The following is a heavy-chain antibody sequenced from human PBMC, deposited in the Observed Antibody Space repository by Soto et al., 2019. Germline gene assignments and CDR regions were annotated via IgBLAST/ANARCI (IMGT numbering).Heavy chain of an antibody. CDR3: ARDPYGDSRFDL. CDR1: SGSIRTYY. Sequence: SETLSLTCTVSSGSIRTYYWSWIRQTPGKGLEWIGYIYYSGVTNSNPSLTSRVTISVDTSKNQFSLKVTSVTPADTAIYYCARDPYGDSRFDLWGQGTLVTVSS. CDR2: IYYSGVT. V-gene: IGHV4-59*01. J-gene: IGHJ5*02. D-gene: IGHD2-21*02.